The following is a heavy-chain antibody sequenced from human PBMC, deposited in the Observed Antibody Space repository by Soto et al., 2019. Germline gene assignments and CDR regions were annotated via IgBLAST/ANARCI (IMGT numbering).Heavy chain of an antibody. V-gene: IGHV3-23*01. CDR1: GFTFSSYA. D-gene: IGHD1-26*01. CDR3: AKHWDLPHEPDPYYFDY. J-gene: IGHJ4*02. Sequence: GGSLRLSCAASGFTFSSYAMSWVRQAPGKGLEWVSAISGSGGSTYYADSVKGRFTISRDNSKNTLYLQMNSLRAEDTAVYYCAKHWDLPHEPDPYYFDYWGQGTLVTVSS. CDR2: ISGSGGST.